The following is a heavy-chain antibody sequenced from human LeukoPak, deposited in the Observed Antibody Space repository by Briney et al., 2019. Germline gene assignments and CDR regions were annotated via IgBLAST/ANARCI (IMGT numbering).Heavy chain of an antibody. Sequence: GGSLRLSCAASGFTFSSYAMSWVRQAPGKGLEWVSAISGSGGSTYYADSVKGRFTISRDNSKNTLYLQMNSLRAEDTAVYYCAKGHGVIVVVPAAIPYGYWGQGTLVTVSS. CDR1: GFTFSSYA. J-gene: IGHJ4*02. V-gene: IGHV3-23*01. CDR2: ISGSGGST. CDR3: AKGHGVIVVVPAAIPYGY. D-gene: IGHD2-2*02.